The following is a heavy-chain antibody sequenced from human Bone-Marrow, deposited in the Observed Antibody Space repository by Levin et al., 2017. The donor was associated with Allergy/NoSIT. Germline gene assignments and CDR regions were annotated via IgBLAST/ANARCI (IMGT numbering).Heavy chain of an antibody. D-gene: IGHD3-10*01. J-gene: IGHJ4*02. CDR3: AKDYNHYGSGSYYPY. Sequence: GASVKVSCAASGFTFSSYAMSWVRQAPGKGLEWVSAISGSGGSTYYADSVKGRFTISRDNSKNTLYLQMNSLRAEDTAVYYCAKDYNHYGSGSYYPYWGQGTLVTVSS. V-gene: IGHV3-23*01. CDR2: ISGSGGST. CDR1: GFTFSSYA.